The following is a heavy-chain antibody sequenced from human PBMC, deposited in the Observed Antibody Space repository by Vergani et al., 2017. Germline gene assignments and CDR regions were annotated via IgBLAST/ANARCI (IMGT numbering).Heavy chain of an antibody. Sequence: EVQLVESGGGLIQPGGSLRLSCAASGFTVSSNYMSWVRQAPGKGLEWVSVIYSGGSTYYADSVKGRFTISRDNSKNTLYLQMNSLRSEDTAVYYCAKNPPPPFYSISWYSSPALGYGMDGGGQGTTVSVSS. V-gene: IGHV3-53*01. CDR3: AKNPPPPFYSISWYSSPALGYGMDG. CDR2: IYSGGST. D-gene: IGHD6-13*01. J-gene: IGHJ6*02. CDR1: GFTVSSNY.